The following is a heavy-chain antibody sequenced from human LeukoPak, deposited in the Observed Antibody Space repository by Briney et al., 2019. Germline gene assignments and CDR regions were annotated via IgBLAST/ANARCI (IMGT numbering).Heavy chain of an antibody. CDR1: GYSISSGYY. D-gene: IGHD3-22*01. J-gene: IGHJ2*01. CDR2: IYHSGST. V-gene: IGHV4-38-2*02. CDR3: ARVVLYDSSASGLWYFDL. Sequence: PSETLSLTCTVSGYSISSGYYWGWIRQPPGKGLEWIGSIYHSGSTYYNPSLKSRVTISVDTSKNQFSLKLSSVTAADTAVYYCARVVLYDSSASGLWYFDLWGRGTLVTVSS.